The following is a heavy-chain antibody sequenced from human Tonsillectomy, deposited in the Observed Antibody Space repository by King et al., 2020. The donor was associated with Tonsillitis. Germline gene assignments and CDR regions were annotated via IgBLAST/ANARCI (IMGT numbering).Heavy chain of an antibody. CDR2: ITRSSERI. CDR1: GFSFSTYS. J-gene: IGHJ3*02. V-gene: IGHV3-48*04. Sequence: VQLVESGGGLVQPGGSLRLSCAASGFSFSTYSMDWVRQAPGKGLEWISYITRSSERISYADSVKGRFTISRDNAKNSLYLQMNSLRAEETAIYYCAGDKTYAFDIWGQGTMVTVSS. CDR3: AGDKTYAFDI.